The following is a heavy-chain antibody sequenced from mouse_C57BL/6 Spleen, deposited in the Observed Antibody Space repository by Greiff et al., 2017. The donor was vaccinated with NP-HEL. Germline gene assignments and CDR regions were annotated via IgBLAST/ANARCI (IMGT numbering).Heavy chain of an antibody. J-gene: IGHJ2*01. Sequence: VQLQQSGAELVRPGASVKLSCKASGYTFTDYYINWVKQRPGQGLEWIARIYPGSGNTYYNEKFKGKATLTAEKSSSTAYMQLSSLTSEDSAVYFCARSYDYNYFDYWGQGTTLTVSS. CDR3: ARSYDYNYFDY. CDR2: IYPGSGNT. V-gene: IGHV1-76*01. CDR1: GYTFTDYY. D-gene: IGHD2-4*01.